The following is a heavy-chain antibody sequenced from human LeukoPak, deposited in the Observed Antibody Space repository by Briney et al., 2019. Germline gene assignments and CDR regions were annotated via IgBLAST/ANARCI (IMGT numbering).Heavy chain of an antibody. D-gene: IGHD5-18*01. J-gene: IGHJ4*02. V-gene: IGHV4-30-2*01. Sequence: PSETLSLTCTVSGGSISSGGYYWSWIRQPPGKGLEWIGYIYHSGSTYYNPSLKSRVTISVDRSKNQFSLKLSSVTAADTAVYYCARGKGYGLLDYWGQGTLVTVSS. CDR1: GGSISSGGYY. CDR2: IYHSGST. CDR3: ARGKGYGLLDY.